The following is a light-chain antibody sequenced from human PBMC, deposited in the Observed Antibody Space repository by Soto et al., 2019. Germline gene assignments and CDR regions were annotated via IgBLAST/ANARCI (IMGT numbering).Light chain of an antibody. J-gene: IGLJ3*02. CDR2: NNN. CDR3: TTWDDSLNGWV. Sequence: QSVLTQPPSASETPGQRVTISCSGSTSNIGSNTVNWYQQLPGTAPKLLIYNNNQRPSGVPDRFSGSKSGTSASLAISGLQSEDETDYYCTTWDDSLNGWVFGGGTKVTVL. CDR1: TSNIGSNT. V-gene: IGLV1-44*01.